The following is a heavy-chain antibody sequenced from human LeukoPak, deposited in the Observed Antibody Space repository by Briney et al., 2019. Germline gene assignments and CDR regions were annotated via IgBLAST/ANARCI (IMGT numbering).Heavy chain of an antibody. CDR3: ARGGPKYYYDSSGYYHDAVDI. V-gene: IGHV4-59*01. CDR2: NHYRGST. Sequence: SETLSLTCTVSGRSISSYYWSWIRHPPGKGLEWSGYNHYRGSTNYNPSLTSRVTISEDTTKNQFSLKLSSVAAADTDVYYCARGGPKYYYDSSGYYHDAVDIWGQGTMVTVSS. CDR1: GRSISSYY. J-gene: IGHJ3*02. D-gene: IGHD3-22*01.